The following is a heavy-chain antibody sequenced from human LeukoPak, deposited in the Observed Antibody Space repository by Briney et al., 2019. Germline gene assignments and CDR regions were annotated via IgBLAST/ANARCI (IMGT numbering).Heavy chain of an antibody. D-gene: IGHD6-13*01. V-gene: IGHV5-51*01. J-gene: IGHJ4*02. Sequence: GESLKISCKGSGYRFTSYWIGWVRQMPGKGLEWMGIIYPSDSDTRYSPSFQGQVSISADKSISTAYLQWSSLKASDTAMYYCARAPSAAGTFDYWGQGTLVTVSS. CDR1: GYRFTSYW. CDR2: IYPSDSDT. CDR3: ARAPSAAGTFDY.